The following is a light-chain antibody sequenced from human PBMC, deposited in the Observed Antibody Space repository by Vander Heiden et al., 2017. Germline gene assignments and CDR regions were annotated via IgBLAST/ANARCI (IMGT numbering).Light chain of an antibody. V-gene: IGKV4-1*01. CDR1: QSVLYSSNNKNY. CDR3: QQDDSTFLT. Sequence: DIVMTQSPDSLAVSLGERATINCKSSQSVLYSSNNKNYLAWYQQKPGQPPKLLIYGASTRESGVPDRVSGSGSGTDFTLTISSLQAEDVAVYYCQQDDSTFLTFGGGTKVEIK. J-gene: IGKJ4*01. CDR2: GAS.